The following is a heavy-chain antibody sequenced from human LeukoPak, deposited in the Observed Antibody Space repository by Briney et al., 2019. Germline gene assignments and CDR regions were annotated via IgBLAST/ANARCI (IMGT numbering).Heavy chain of an antibody. CDR2: IYYSGST. CDR3: ARGRVSYRRPDAFDI. D-gene: IGHD2-8*01. Sequence: SETLSLTCTVSGGSISSFYWNWIRQPPGKGLEWIGHIYYSGSTNCNPSLKSRVTISVDTSKNQVSLKLSSVTAADTAPYYCARGRVSYRRPDAFDIWGQGTMVTVSS. J-gene: IGHJ3*02. V-gene: IGHV4-59*01. CDR1: GGSISSFY.